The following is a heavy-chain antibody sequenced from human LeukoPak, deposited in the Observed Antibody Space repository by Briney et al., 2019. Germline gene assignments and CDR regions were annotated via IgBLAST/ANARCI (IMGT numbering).Heavy chain of an antibody. CDR3: ATQTHLTGYSRYYYYYYMDV. CDR2: IYYSGST. Sequence: PSETLSLTCTVSGGSISSSSYYWGWIRQPPGKGLEWIGSIYYSGSTYYNPSLKSRVTISVDTSKNQFSLKLSSVTAADTAVYYCATQTHLTGYSRYYYYYYMDVWGKGTTVTISS. D-gene: IGHD3-9*01. V-gene: IGHV4-39*01. CDR1: GGSISSSSYY. J-gene: IGHJ6*03.